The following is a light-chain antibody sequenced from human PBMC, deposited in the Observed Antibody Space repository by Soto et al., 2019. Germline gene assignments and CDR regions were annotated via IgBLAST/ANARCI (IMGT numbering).Light chain of an antibody. V-gene: IGKV3-20*01. J-gene: IGKJ2*01. CDR3: QHYDGSPRT. Sequence: ENVLTQSPGTVSLSPGERATLYCRASQGVTSNHLAWYQQKPGQAPRLLIYGVFNRATGIPDRFSGSGSGTDFTLTITRLEPEDSAVYFCQHYDGSPRTFGQGTKLEIK. CDR2: GVF. CDR1: QGVTSNH.